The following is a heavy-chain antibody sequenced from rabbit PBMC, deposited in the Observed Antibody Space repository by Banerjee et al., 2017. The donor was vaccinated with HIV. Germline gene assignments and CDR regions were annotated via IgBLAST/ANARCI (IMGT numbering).Heavy chain of an antibody. CDR1: GFSFSSGYY. J-gene: IGHJ4*01. D-gene: IGHD1-1*01. CDR3: ARVPYASSSGYYSWIFDL. CDR2: IYAGSSGSA. Sequence: QEQLVESGGGLVQPEGSLTLTCTASGFSFSSGYYMCWVRQAPGKGLEWIGCIYAGSSGSAYYASWVKSRFTISKTSSTTVTLQMTSLTAADTATYFCARVPYASSSGYYSWIFDLWGQGTLVTV. V-gene: IGHV1S45*01.